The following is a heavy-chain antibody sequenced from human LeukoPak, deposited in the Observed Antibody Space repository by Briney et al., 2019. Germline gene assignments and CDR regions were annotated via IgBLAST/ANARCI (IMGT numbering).Heavy chain of an antibody. V-gene: IGHV1-46*01. J-gene: IGHJ4*02. CDR1: GYTFTSYY. CDR2: INPSGGST. D-gene: IGHD3-22*01. CDR3: ARDSPYYYDSSGHEVDY. Sequence: ASVKVSCKASGYTFTSYYKHWVRQAPGQGLEWMGIINPSGGSTSYAQKFQGRVTMTRDTSTSTVYMELSSLRSEDTAVYYCARDSPYYYDSSGHEVDYWGQGTLVTVSS.